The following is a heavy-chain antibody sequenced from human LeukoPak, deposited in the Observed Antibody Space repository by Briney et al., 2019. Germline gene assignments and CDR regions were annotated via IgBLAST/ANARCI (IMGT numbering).Heavy chain of an antibody. CDR3: ARYYYGSGSYYMDY. D-gene: IGHD3-10*01. V-gene: IGHV4-59*01. J-gene: IGHJ4*02. CDR1: GFTFSSYA. CDR2: IYYSRST. Sequence: PGGSLRLSCAASGFTFSSYAMSWIRQPPGKGLEWIGYIYYSRSTYYNPSLKSRVTISVDTSKNQFSLKLSSVTAADTAVYYCARYYYGSGSYYMDYWGQGTLVTVSS.